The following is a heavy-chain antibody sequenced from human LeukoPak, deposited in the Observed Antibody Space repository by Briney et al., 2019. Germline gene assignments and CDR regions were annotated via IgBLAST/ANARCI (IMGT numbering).Heavy chain of an antibody. J-gene: IGHJ6*02. V-gene: IGHV3-11*01. CDR3: ARDFPVPAAIVQYYYYGMDV. Sequence: GGSLRLSCAASGFTFSDYCMSWIRQAPGKGLEWVSYISSSGSTIYYADSVKGRFTISRDNAKNSLYLQMNSLRAEDTAVYYCARDFPVPAAIVQYYYYGMDVWGQGTTVTVSS. CDR2: ISSSGSTI. D-gene: IGHD2-2*02. CDR1: GFTFSDYC.